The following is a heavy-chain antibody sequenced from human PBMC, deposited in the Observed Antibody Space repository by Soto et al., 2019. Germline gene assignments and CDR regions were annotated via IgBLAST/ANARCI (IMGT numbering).Heavy chain of an antibody. CDR1: GFTFSNYG. V-gene: IGHV3-33*01. CDR3: ARRGVGNIWNLDY. CDR2: IWYDGNEK. J-gene: IGHJ4*02. Sequence: QVQLVESGGGVVQXGRSLRLSCAASGFTFSNYGMHWVRQAPGKGLEWVAVIWYDGNEKYYVDSVEGRFTISRDNSKNTLYLQMNSLRAEDTAVYYCARRGVGNIWNLDYWGQGTLVTVSS. D-gene: IGHD3-10*01.